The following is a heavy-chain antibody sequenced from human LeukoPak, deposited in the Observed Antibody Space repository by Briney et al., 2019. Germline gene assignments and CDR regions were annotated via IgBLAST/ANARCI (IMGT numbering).Heavy chain of an antibody. J-gene: IGHJ4*02. D-gene: IGHD5-18*01. CDR1: GFTFRSYA. V-gene: IGHV3-30*04. CDR3: ARDAGYGYDRFDY. Sequence: PGGSLRLSCVGSGFTFRSYAMNWVRQAPGKGLEWVAVISSDGSNKYYADSVKGRFTISRDNSKNTLYLQMNSLRAEDTAVYYCARDAGYGYDRFDYWGQGTQVTVSS. CDR2: ISSDGSNK.